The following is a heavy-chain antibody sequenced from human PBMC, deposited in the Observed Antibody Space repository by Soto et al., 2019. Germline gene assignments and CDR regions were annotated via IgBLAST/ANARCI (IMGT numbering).Heavy chain of an antibody. V-gene: IGHV5-51*01. CDR3: ARTMAARPYYYYGMDV. J-gene: IGHJ6*02. D-gene: IGHD6-6*01. Sequence: PGESLKISCKGSGYRFTTSWIAWVRQMPGKGLEWMGIIHPADSDTTYSPSFQGQVTISADKSISTAYLQWSSLKASDTAMYYCARTMAARPYYYYGMDVWGQGTTVTVSS. CDR2: IHPADSDT. CDR1: GYRFTTSW.